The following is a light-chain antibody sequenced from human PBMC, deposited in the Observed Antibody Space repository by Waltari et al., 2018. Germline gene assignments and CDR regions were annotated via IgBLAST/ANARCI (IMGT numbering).Light chain of an antibody. CDR1: QRVLYTSNNKNN. Sequence: DIVMTQSPDSLAVSLGERVTIDCKSSQRVLYTSNNKNNLACYQQRPGQPPKLHIYWASTRESGVPDRFSGSGSGTDFTLTISSLQAEDVAVYFCQQYLTTPLTFGQGTRLEIK. V-gene: IGKV4-1*01. J-gene: IGKJ5*01. CDR3: QQYLTTPLT. CDR2: WAS.